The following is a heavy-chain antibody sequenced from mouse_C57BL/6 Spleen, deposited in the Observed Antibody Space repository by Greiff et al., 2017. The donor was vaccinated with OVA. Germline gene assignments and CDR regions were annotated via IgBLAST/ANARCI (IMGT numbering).Heavy chain of an antibody. J-gene: IGHJ4*01. CDR1: GYTFTSYW. Sequence: QVQLQQSGAELVKPGASVKLSCKASGYTFTSYWMHWVKQRPGPGLEWIGMIHPNSGSTNYNEKFKSKATLTVDKSSSTAYMQLSSLTSEDSAVYYCARLVTTPYDAMDYWGQGTSVTVSA. CDR2: IHPNSGST. V-gene: IGHV1-64*01. D-gene: IGHD2-2*01. CDR3: ARLVTTPYDAMDY.